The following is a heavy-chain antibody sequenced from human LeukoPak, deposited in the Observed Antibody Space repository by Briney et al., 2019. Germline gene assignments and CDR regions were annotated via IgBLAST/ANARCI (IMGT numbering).Heavy chain of an antibody. V-gene: IGHV4-61*02. Sequence: SETLSLTCTVSGGSISSGSYYWSWIRQPAGKGLEWIGRIYTSGSTNYNPSLKSRVTISVDTSKNQFSLKLSSVTAAGTAVYYCARDGEYGGNAGLDYYFDYWGQGTLVTVSS. CDR3: ARDGEYGGNAGLDYYFDY. D-gene: IGHD4-23*01. CDR2: IYTSGST. J-gene: IGHJ4*02. CDR1: GGSISSGSYY.